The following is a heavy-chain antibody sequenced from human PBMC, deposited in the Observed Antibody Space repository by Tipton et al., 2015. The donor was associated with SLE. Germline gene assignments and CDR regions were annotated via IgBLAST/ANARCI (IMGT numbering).Heavy chain of an antibody. J-gene: IGHJ5*02. CDR1: GFTFGDYA. V-gene: IGHV3-49*04. Sequence: SLRLSCPASGFTFGDYAMSWVRQAPGKGLEWVGFIRSKAYGGTTEYAASVKGRFTISRDDSKSIAYLQMNSLKTEDTAVYYCTRDFSLEWLGGWFDPWGQGTLVTVSS. D-gene: IGHD6-19*01. CDR3: TRDFSLEWLGGWFDP. CDR2: IRSKAYGGTT.